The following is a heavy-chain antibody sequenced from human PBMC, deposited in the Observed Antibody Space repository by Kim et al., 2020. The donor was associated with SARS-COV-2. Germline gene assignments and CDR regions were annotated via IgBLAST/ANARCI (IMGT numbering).Heavy chain of an antibody. CDR3: TRTFSATPGVY. V-gene: IGHV3-7*01. CDR1: GFTFTNYW. D-gene: IGHD2-15*01. CDR2: IKQDGSET. J-gene: IGHJ4*02. Sequence: GGSLRLSCAASGFTFTNYWMSWVRQAPGKGLEWVANIKQDGSETYYVDSVRGRFTISRDNAKNSLYLQMNSLRGDDTALYYCTRTFSATPGVYWGQGTLVTVSS.